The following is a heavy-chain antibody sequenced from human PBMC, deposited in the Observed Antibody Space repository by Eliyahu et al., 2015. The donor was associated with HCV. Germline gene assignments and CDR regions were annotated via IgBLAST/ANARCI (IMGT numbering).Heavy chain of an antibody. V-gene: IGHV3-66*01. CDR3: ARGTGYSYGRYFDS. J-gene: IGHJ4*02. Sequence: EVHLVESGGGWVQPGGSLRLSCAASGFXVSSNYMTWVRQAPGEGLEWVSVIYSGGNAYYADSVKGRFSISRDDSKNTLFLQMNSLRVEDTALYYCARGTGYSYGRYFDSWGQGTLVTVSS. CDR2: IYSGGNA. D-gene: IGHD5-18*01. CDR1: GFXVSSNY.